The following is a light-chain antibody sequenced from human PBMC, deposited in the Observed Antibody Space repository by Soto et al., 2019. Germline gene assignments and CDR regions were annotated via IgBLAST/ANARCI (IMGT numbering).Light chain of an antibody. CDR2: EVS. J-gene: IGLJ3*02. CDR3: SSSAGSNNCGV. Sequence: QSALTQPPSASGSPGQSVTISCTGTSSDVGSYDYVSWYQQHPGKAPKLMIYEVSKRPSGVPDRFSGSKSGNTASLTVSGLQAEDEADYYCSSSAGSNNCGVFGGGTKVTVL. V-gene: IGLV2-8*01. CDR1: SSDVGSYDY.